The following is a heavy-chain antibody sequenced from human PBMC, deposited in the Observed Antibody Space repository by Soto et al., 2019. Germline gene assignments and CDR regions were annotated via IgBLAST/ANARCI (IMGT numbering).Heavy chain of an antibody. J-gene: IGHJ4*02. CDR1: GGSISSYY. D-gene: IGHD2-8*01. CDR3: AGVTRDCTNGVCPSGLFDY. Sequence: SETLSLTCTVSGGSISSYYWSWIRQPPGKGLEWIGYIYYSGSTNYNPSLKSRDTISVDTSKNQFSLKLSSVTAADTAVYYCAGVTRDCTNGVCPSGLFDYWGQGTLVTVSS. V-gene: IGHV4-59*01. CDR2: IYYSGST.